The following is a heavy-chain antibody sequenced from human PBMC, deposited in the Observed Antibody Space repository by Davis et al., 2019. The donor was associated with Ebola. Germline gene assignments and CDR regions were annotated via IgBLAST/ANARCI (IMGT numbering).Heavy chain of an antibody. V-gene: IGHV4-61*08. CDR1: GGSISSGDYY. D-gene: IGHD3-3*01. Sequence: SETLSLTCTVSGGSISSGDYYWGWIRQPPGKGLEWIGYIYYSGSTNYNPSLKSRVTISVDTSKNQFSLKLSSVTAADTAVYYCARGRFLEWLPKYYYYGMDVWGQGTTVTVSS. CDR2: IYYSGST. CDR3: ARGRFLEWLPKYYYYGMDV. J-gene: IGHJ6*02.